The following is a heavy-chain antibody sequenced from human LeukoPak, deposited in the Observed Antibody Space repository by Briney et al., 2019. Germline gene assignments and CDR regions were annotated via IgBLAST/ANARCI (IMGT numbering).Heavy chain of an antibody. J-gene: IGHJ4*02. CDR2: IYYSDTT. CDR3: ARGVFDGSFVQIDF. Sequence: SETLSLTCTVSGGSISSRSYHWVWIRQPPGKGLEWIGSIYYSDTTYYNPSLEGRVTMSADTSKDQFSLDLSSATAADTAVYYCARGVFDGSFVQIDFWGQGTLVTVSS. CDR1: GGSISSRSYH. V-gene: IGHV4-39*01. D-gene: IGHD1-26*01.